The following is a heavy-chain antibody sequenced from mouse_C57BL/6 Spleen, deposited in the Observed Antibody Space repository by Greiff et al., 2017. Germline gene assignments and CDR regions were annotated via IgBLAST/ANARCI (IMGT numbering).Heavy chain of an antibody. J-gene: IGHJ4*01. V-gene: IGHV1-55*01. CDR1: GYTFTSYW. CDR2: IYPGSGST. Sequence: QVQLQQPGAELVKPGASVQMSCKASGYTFTSYWITWVKQRPGHGLEWIGDIYPGSGSTNYNEKFKSKATLTVDTSSSTAYMQRSSLTSEDSAVYYCARPTTVVEDAMGCWGQGTSVTVSS. CDR3: ARPTTVVEDAMGC. D-gene: IGHD1-1*01.